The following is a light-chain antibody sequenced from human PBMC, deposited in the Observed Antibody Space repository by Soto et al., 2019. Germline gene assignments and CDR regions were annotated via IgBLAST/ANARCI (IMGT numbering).Light chain of an antibody. J-gene: IGLJ1*01. CDR1: SSDVGGYKY. CDR3: SSYTSISTLV. V-gene: IGLV2-14*01. Sequence: QSVLTQPASVSGSPGQSITISCTGTSSDVGGYKYVSWYQQHPGTAPKLMIYEVSNRPSGVSNRFSGSKSGNTASLTISGLQAEDEADYYCSSYTSISTLVFGTGTQLTVL. CDR2: EVS.